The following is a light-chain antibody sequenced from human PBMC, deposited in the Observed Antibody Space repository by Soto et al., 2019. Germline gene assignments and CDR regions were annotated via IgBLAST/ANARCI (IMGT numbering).Light chain of an antibody. Sequence: DIQLTQSPSFVSASVGDRVTITCRASQGISSYLAWYQQQPGKAPKLLIFAASSLQSGVPSRFSGSGSGTELTLSINSLQPEDFATYFCQQIKTYPLTFGGGTKVEIK. J-gene: IGKJ4*01. CDR1: QGISSY. V-gene: IGKV1-9*01. CDR3: QQIKTYPLT. CDR2: AAS.